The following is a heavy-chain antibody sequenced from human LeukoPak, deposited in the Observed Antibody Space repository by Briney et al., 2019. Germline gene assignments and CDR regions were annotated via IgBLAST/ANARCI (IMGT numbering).Heavy chain of an antibody. CDR3: ARDNRKVRTLPYYGMDV. CDR2: INPNSGGT. Sequence: ASVKVSCKASGYTFTGYYMHWVRQAPGQGLEWMGWINPNSGGTNYAQKFQGRVTMTRDTSISTAYMELSRLRSDDTAVYYCARDNRKVRTLPYYGMDVWGQGTTVTV. D-gene: IGHD1-14*01. J-gene: IGHJ6*02. V-gene: IGHV1-2*02. CDR1: GYTFTGYY.